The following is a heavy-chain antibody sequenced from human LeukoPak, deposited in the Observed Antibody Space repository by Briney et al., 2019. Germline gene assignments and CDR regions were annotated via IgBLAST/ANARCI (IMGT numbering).Heavy chain of an antibody. J-gene: IGHJ4*02. CDR1: GFTFSSYG. CDR3: AKERFDY. CDR2: ISYDGSNK. Sequence: GGSLRLSCAASGFTFSSYGMPWVRQAPGKGLEWVAVISYDGSNKYYADSVKGRFTISRDNSKNTLYLQMNSLRAEDTAVYYCAKERFDYWGQGTLVTVSS. V-gene: IGHV3-30*18.